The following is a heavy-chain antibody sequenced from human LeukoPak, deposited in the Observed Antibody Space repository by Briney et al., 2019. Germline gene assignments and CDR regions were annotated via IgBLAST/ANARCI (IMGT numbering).Heavy chain of an antibody. Sequence: SETLSLTCTVSGGSISSSSYYWGWIRQPPGKGLEWIGSIYYSGSTYYNPSLKSRVTISVDTSKNQFSLKLSSVTAADTAVYYCASTTIVVVPAAILGGGFYYYYGMDVWGQGTTVTVSS. CDR3: ASTTIVVVPAAILGGGFYYYYGMDV. CDR2: IYYSGST. V-gene: IGHV4-39*01. D-gene: IGHD2-2*02. J-gene: IGHJ6*02. CDR1: GGSISSSSYY.